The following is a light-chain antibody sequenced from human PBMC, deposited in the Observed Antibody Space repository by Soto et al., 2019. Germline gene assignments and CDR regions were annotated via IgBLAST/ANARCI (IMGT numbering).Light chain of an antibody. Sequence: EIVLTQSPATLSLSPGERATLSCRASQSVGSYLAWYQQKPGQAPRLLIYDASTRASGISARFTGSGSGTDFTLTISSLEPEDFAVYYCQQRSHWPPYTFGQGTKLEIK. CDR1: QSVGSY. J-gene: IGKJ2*01. CDR2: DAS. V-gene: IGKV3-11*01. CDR3: QQRSHWPPYT.